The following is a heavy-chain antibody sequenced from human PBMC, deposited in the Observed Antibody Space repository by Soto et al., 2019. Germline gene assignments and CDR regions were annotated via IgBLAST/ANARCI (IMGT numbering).Heavy chain of an antibody. V-gene: IGHV1-8*01. Sequence: QVQLVQSGAEVKKPGASVKVSCKASGYTFSSYDIHWVRQATGQGLEWMGWMNPSSGNTAYAQKFPGRGTMTRNHSMRTAYMEFSSLRSEDTAVYYCARYCTTGTPGNNWFDPWGQGTLVTVSS. CDR3: ARYCTTGTPGNNWFDP. J-gene: IGHJ5*02. D-gene: IGHD1-1*01. CDR1: GYTFSSYD. CDR2: MNPSSGNT.